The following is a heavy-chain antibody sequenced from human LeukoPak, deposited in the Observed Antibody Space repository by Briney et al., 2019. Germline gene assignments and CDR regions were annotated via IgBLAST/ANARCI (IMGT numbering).Heavy chain of an antibody. V-gene: IGHV1-18*01. CDR2: ISAYNGNT. Sequence: ASVKVSCKASGYTFTSYGISWGRQAPGQGLEWMGWISAYNGNTNYAQKLQGRVTMTTDTSTSTAYMELRSLRSDDTAVYYCARELAYYYDSSGYTSFDYWGQGTLVTVSS. CDR3: ARELAYYYDSSGYTSFDY. J-gene: IGHJ4*02. D-gene: IGHD3-22*01. CDR1: GYTFTSYG.